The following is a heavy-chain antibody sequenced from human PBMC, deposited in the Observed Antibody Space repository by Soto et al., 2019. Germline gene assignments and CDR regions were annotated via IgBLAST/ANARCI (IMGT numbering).Heavy chain of an antibody. Sequence: SETLSLTCTASGGSISSYYWSWIRQPPGKGLEWIGYIYYSGSTNYNPSLKSRVTISVDTSKNQFSLKLSSVTAADTAVYYCASADTAYYYYGMDVWGQGTTVTVSS. D-gene: IGHD5-18*01. CDR3: ASADTAYYYYGMDV. CDR1: GGSISSYY. J-gene: IGHJ6*02. V-gene: IGHV4-59*01. CDR2: IYYSGST.